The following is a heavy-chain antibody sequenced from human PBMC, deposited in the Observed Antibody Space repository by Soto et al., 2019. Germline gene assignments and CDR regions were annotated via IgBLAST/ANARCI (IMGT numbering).Heavy chain of an antibody. Sequence: ASVKVSCKASGYTFTSYSMHWVRQAPGQGLEWMGIINPSGGSTSYAQKFQGRVTMTRDTSTSTVYMELSSLRSEDTAVYYCARDSSNPWDAFDIWGQGTMVTVSS. V-gene: IGHV1-46*01. CDR3: ARDSSNPWDAFDI. CDR2: INPSGGST. CDR1: GYTFTSYS. D-gene: IGHD6-6*01. J-gene: IGHJ3*02.